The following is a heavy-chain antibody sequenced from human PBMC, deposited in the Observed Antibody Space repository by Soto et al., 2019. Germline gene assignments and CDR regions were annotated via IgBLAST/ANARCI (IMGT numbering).Heavy chain of an antibody. D-gene: IGHD1-26*01. Sequence: EVQLLESGGGLVQPGGSLRLSCVASGFSFGTYAMTWVRQVPGKGLEWVSTISGGIGSTFYADSVKGRFTISRDISKKMLFLHMNGLRGEDTGTYYCAKGAARYVDYWGRGTLVTGSS. CDR2: ISGGIGST. J-gene: IGHJ4*02. V-gene: IGHV3-23*01. CDR1: GFSFGTYA. CDR3: AKGAARYVDY.